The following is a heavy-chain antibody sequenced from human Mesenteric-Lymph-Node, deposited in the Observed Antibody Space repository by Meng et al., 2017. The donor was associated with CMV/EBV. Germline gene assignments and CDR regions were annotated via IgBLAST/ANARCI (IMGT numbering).Heavy chain of an antibody. Sequence: GGSLRLSCAASGVTFSSYDMSWVRQAPGKGLEWVSAIGFSDGSTYYADSVRGRFTISRDDSKSTLFLQMNNLRAEDTAVYYCSNGKGAWGTWYIPFDSWGRGTLDTVSS. D-gene: IGHD6-13*01. CDR1: GVTFSSYD. CDR3: SNGKGAWGTWYIPFDS. V-gene: IGHV3-23*01. CDR2: IGFSDGST. J-gene: IGHJ4*02.